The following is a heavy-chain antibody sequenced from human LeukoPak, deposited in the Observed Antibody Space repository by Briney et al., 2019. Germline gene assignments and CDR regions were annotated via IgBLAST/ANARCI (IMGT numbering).Heavy chain of an antibody. V-gene: IGHV3-21*01. CDR3: ASYDSSGYYSKPYYYYGMDV. Sequence: GGSPRLSCAASGFTFSSYSMNWVRQAPGKGLEWVSSISSSSSYIYYADSVKGRFTISRDNAKNSLYLQMNSLRAEDTAVYYCASYDSSGYYSKPYYYYGMDVWGQGTTVTVSS. D-gene: IGHD3-22*01. CDR1: GFTFSSYS. CDR2: ISSSSSYI. J-gene: IGHJ6*02.